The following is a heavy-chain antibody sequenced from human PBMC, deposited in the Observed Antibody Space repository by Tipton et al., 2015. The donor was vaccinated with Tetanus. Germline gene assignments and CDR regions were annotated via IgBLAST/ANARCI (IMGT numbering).Heavy chain of an antibody. Sequence: AASGFTVSSNYMSWVRQAPGKGLEWVSVIYSGGSTYYADSVKGRFTISRDNSKNTLYLQMNSLRAEDTAVYYCAREPRNFRYFDYWGQGTLVTVSS. CDR3: AREPRNFRYFDY. D-gene: IGHD3-3*01. CDR1: GFTVSSNY. CDR2: IYSGGST. V-gene: IGHV3-53*01. J-gene: IGHJ4*02.